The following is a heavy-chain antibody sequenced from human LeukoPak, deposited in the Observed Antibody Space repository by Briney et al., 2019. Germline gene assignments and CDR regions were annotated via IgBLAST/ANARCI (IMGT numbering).Heavy chain of an antibody. D-gene: IGHD3-9*01. CDR3: ATDAHYDILAGYYYYGMDV. CDR2: IYSGGST. CDR1: GFTLSSNY. Sequence: GGSLRLSCAASGFTLSSNYMRWVRQAPGKGLEWVSVIYSGGSTYYADSVKGRFTTSRDNSKNTLYLQMNSLKAEDTAVYYGATDAHYDILAGYYYYGMDVWGQGTTVTVSS. J-gene: IGHJ6*02. V-gene: IGHV3-66*01.